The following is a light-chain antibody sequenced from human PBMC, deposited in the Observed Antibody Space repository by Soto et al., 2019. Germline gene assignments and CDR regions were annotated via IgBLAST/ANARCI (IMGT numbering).Light chain of an antibody. J-gene: IGKJ1*01. CDR1: QSVSNNY. CDR2: GAS. CDR3: QQYGSSGR. Sequence: EIVLTQSPGTLSVSPRERATLSCRASQSVSNNYLAWYQQEPGQAPRLRIYGASNRATGIPDRFSGRGSGRDFTLTVSRLEPEDFAVYYCQQYGSSGRFGQGTKVDIK. V-gene: IGKV3-20*01.